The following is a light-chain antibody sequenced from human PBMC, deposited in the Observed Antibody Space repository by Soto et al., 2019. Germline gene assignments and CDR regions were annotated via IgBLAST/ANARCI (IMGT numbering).Light chain of an antibody. CDR2: GTS. V-gene: IGKV3-20*01. CDR1: QIVSSSY. CDR3: QRYGSTPFT. J-gene: IGKJ3*01. Sequence: EIVLTQSPGTLSLSPGERATLSCRASQIVSSSYLAWYQQKPGQAPRLLIYGTSSRATGIPDRLSGSGSGTDFTLTISRLEPEDFAVYYCQRYGSTPFTFGPGTKVDIK.